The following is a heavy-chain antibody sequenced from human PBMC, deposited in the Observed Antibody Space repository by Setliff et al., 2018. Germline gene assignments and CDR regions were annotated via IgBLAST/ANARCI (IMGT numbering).Heavy chain of an antibody. J-gene: IGHJ4*02. CDR3: ARDLVYCSGGSCYGLPDY. Sequence: PSETLSLTCAVYGGSFSGYYWSWIRQPPGKGLEWIGYIYYSGSTYYNPSLKSRVTISVDTSKNQFSLKLSSVTAADTAVYYCARDLVYCSGGSCYGLPDYWGQGTLVTVSS. D-gene: IGHD2-15*01. CDR2: IYYSGST. V-gene: IGHV4-34*01. CDR1: GGSFSGYY.